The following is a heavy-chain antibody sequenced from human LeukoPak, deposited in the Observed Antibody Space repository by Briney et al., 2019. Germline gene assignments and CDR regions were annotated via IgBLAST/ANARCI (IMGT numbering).Heavy chain of an antibody. V-gene: IGHV3-53*01. D-gene: IGHD3-10*01. CDR3: ARETWFGDTFDP. J-gene: IGHJ5*02. CDR2: IYSGGST. Sequence: GGSLRLSCAASGFTVSSDYMSWVRQAPGKGLEWVSVIYSGGSTYYADSVKGRFTISRDNSKNTLYLQMNSLRAEDTAVYYCARETWFGDTFDPWGQGTLVTVSS. CDR1: GFTVSSDY.